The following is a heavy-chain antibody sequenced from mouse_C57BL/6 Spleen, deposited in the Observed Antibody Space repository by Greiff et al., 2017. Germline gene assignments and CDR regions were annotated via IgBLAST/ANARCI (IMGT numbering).Heavy chain of an antibody. V-gene: IGHV5-6*02. J-gene: IGHJ3*01. D-gene: IGHD4-1*01. CDR2: ISSGGSYT. CDR1: GFTFSSYG. CDR3: ARLGLAWFAY. Sequence: DVKLVESGGDLVKPGGSLKLSCAASGFTFSSYGMSWVRQTPDKRLEWVATISSGGSYTYYPDSVKGRFTISRDNAKNTLYLQMGSLKSEDTAMYYCARLGLAWFAYWGQGTLVTVSA.